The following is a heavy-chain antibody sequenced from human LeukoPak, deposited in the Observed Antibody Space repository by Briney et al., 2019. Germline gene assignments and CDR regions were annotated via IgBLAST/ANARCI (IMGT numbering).Heavy chain of an antibody. D-gene: IGHD2-21*02. Sequence: GGSLRLSCAASGFTFSSYAMQWVRQAPGKGLEWVAVISYDGSNKYYADSVKGRFTISRDNSKNTLYLQMNSLRAEDTAVYYCARDPPCGGDCYTTYYYYGMDVWGEGTMVTVSS. J-gene: IGHJ6*04. CDR1: GFTFSSYA. CDR2: ISYDGSNK. V-gene: IGHV3-30-3*01. CDR3: ARDPPCGGDCYTTYYYYGMDV.